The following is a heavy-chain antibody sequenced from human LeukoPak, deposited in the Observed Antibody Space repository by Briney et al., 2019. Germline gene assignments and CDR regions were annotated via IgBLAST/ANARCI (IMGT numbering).Heavy chain of an antibody. V-gene: IGHV4-39*01. CDR2: IYYSGST. CDR3: ARGKGREICLLWFGESRPYYFDY. J-gene: IGHJ4*02. D-gene: IGHD3-10*01. CDR1: GGSISSSSYY. Sequence: PSETLSLTCTVSGGSISSSSYYWGWIRQPPGKGLEWIGSIYYSGSTYYNPSLKSRVTISVDTSKNQFSLKLSSVTAADTAVYYCARGKGREICLLWFGESRPYYFDYWGQGTLVTVSS.